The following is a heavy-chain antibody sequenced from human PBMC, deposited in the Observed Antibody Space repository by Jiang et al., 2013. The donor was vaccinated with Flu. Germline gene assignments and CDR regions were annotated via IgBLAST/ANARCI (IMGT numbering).Heavy chain of an antibody. CDR2: IYYSGIT. CDR1: GVSISRSRYY. Sequence: PGLVKPSESLSLTCTVSGVSISRSRYYWGWIRQPPGKGLEWIGSIYYSGITDYNPSLKSRVTISVDTSKNQFSLKVSSVTAADTAVYWCARSSSIAARWYWFDPWGRGTLVTVSS. CDR3: ARSSSIAARWYWFDP. J-gene: IGHJ5*02. V-gene: IGHV4-39*07. D-gene: IGHD6-6*01.